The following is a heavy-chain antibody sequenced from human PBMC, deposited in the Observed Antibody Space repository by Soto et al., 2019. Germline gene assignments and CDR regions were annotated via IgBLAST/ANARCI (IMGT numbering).Heavy chain of an antibody. Sequence: SETLSLTCAVSGGSISSGGYSWSWIRQPPGKGLEWIGYIYHSGSTYYNPSLKSRVTTSVDRSKNQFSLKLSSVTAADTAVYYCARSPRYYFDYWGQGTLVTVSS. J-gene: IGHJ4*02. CDR2: IYHSGST. CDR1: GGSISSGGYS. V-gene: IGHV4-30-2*01. CDR3: ARSPRYYFDY.